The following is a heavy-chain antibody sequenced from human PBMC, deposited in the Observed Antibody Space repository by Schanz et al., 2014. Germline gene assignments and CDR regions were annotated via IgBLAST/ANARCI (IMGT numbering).Heavy chain of an antibody. CDR2: ISAYNGHT. CDR1: GYTFNNYTYV. Sequence: QVQLVQSGAEVRKPGASVKVSCKASGYTFNNYTYVMIWVRQAPGQGLEWMGWISAYNGHTDYAQKLQGRVTLTTDTSTSTAYMELSSLRSDDTAVYYCARGGGPEDVFDIWGQGTILTVSS. J-gene: IGHJ3*02. D-gene: IGHD5-12*01. CDR3: ARGGGPEDVFDI. V-gene: IGHV1-18*01.